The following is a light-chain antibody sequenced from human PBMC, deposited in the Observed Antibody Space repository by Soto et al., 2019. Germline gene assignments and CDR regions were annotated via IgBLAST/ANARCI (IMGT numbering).Light chain of an antibody. V-gene: IGLV1-44*01. CDR3: AALDDSLRGRV. Sequence: QSVLTQPPSASGTPGQRVTISCSGSNSNIGSNTVSWYQQLPGTAPKSLIYSDNQRPSGVPDRISGSRSGTSASLAISGLQSDDEAEYYCAALDDSLRGRVFGGGTKLTVL. CDR1: NSNIGSNT. J-gene: IGLJ2*01. CDR2: SDN.